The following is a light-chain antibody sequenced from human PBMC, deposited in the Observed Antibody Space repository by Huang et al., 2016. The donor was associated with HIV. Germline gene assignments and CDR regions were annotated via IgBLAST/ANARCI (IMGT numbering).Light chain of an antibody. J-gene: IGKJ3*01. CDR2: SVT. CDR3: QKYHRAPFT. CDR1: QGISNS. V-gene: IGKV1-27*01. Sequence: DIQMTQSPSSLSASVGDTVTITCRASQGISNSLAWYQQKPGEVHKLLIFSVTSLQSGVPFRFIGSGSGAEFPLTISNLQPEGFGTYYCQKYHRAPFTFGPGTKVDIK.